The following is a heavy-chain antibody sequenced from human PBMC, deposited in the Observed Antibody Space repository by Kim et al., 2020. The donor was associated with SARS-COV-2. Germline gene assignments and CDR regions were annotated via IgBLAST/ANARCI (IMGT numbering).Heavy chain of an antibody. J-gene: IGHJ6*02. CDR1: GFTFSNYW. V-gene: IGHV3-7*01. CDR2: IKQDGSEK. CDR3: ARDPSFDGHSDSTSYYYFYYGTDV. Sequence: GGSLRLSCSGSGFTFSNYWINWVRQAPGKGLEWVANIKQDGSEKYYVESVRGRFTISRDSAKNSVYLQMNSLRPEDTAVYYCARDPSFDGHSDSTSYYYFYYGTDVWGRGTTVTVSS. D-gene: IGHD3-22*01.